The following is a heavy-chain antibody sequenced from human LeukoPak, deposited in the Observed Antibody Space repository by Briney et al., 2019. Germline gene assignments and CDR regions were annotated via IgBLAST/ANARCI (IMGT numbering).Heavy chain of an antibody. D-gene: IGHD5-18*01. CDR2: VYYTGST. CDR1: GGSISSTSYY. V-gene: IGHV4-39*01. Sequence: SETLSLTCTVSGGSISSTSYYWGWIRQPPGKGLEWIGSVYYTGSTYYNVSLKSRVTISVNTSKNQFSLKLSSVTAADTAVYCCARRNTAMGSFDYWGQGTLATVSS. CDR3: ARRNTAMGSFDY. J-gene: IGHJ4*02.